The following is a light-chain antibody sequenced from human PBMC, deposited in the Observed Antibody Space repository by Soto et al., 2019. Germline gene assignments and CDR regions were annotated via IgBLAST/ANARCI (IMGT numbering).Light chain of an antibody. V-gene: IGLV2-14*01. CDR3: SSNTGGTTLL. CDR2: EVT. Sequence: QSVLTQPASVSGSPGQSITISCTGSSTDVGGYDYVSWYLQHPGKAPKLIIYEVTHRPSGVSNRFSGSKSGNTASLTISGLQPEDEADYYCSSNTGGTTLLFGGGTKLTVL. CDR1: STDVGGYDY. J-gene: IGLJ2*01.